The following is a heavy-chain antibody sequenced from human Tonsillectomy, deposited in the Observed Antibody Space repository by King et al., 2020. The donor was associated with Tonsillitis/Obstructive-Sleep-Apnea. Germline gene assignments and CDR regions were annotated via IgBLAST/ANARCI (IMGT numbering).Heavy chain of an antibody. D-gene: IGHD2-8*01. J-gene: IGHJ3*02. V-gene: IGHV4-59*01. Sequence: VQLQESGPGLVKPSETLSLTCTVSGGSISSYSWSWIRQPPGKGLEWIGYIYSSGSTNYNPSLKSRVTISEDTSKNQFSLKLSSVTAADTAVYYCARDMVLEAGGDAFDIWGQGTMVTVSS. CDR2: IYSSGST. CDR1: GGSISSYS. CDR3: ARDMVLEAGGDAFDI.